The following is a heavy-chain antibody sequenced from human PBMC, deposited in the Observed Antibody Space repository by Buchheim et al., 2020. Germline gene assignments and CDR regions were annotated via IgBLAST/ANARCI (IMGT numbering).Heavy chain of an antibody. CDR2: IYLGDSDT. J-gene: IGHJ4*02. V-gene: IGHV5-51*01. Sequence: EVQLVQSGAEVKKPGESLRISCQESGYSFTSYSIAWVRQMPGKGLEWMGIIYLGDSDTRYSPSFQGQVTISADRSINTAYPQWSSLKASDTAIYYCATSHYDILTGSSYQYFDYWGQGTL. CDR3: ATSHYDILTGSSYQYFDY. CDR1: GYSFTSYS. D-gene: IGHD3-9*01.